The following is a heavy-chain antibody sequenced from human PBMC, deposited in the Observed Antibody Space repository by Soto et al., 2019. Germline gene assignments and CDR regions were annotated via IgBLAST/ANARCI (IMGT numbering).Heavy chain of an antibody. CDR3: AREGVPSRTDSGYDLDY. D-gene: IGHD5-12*01. CDR1: GVTFSSYA. J-gene: IGHJ4*02. Sequence: GGSTRISCAASGVTFSSYAMSWVRQAPGKGLEWVSAISGSGGSTYYTDSVRGRFTISRDNAKNSLYLQMNSLRAEDTAVYYCAREGVPSRTDSGYDLDYWGQGTLVTVSS. V-gene: IGHV3-23*01. CDR2: ISGSGGST.